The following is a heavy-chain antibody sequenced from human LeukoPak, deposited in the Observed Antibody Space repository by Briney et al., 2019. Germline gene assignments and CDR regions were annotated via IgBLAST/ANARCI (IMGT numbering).Heavy chain of an antibody. CDR3: ARGLASAGRLFDY. D-gene: IGHD6-13*01. CDR1: GFTFSTYW. CDR2: INQGGSET. V-gene: IGHV3-7*04. Sequence: GGSLRLSCAASGFTFSTYWMSWVRRAPGKGLDWVANINQGGSETYYVDSVKGRFTISRDNAKNSLYLQMNSLRAEDTAVYYCARGLASAGRLFDYWGQGTLVTVSS. J-gene: IGHJ4*02.